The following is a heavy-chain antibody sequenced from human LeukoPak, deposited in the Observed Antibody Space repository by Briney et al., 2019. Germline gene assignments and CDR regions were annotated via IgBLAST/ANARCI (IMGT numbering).Heavy chain of an antibody. V-gene: IGHV5-51*01. CDR1: GYSFTSYW. CDR3: ARHGRGGGYYYGIDY. J-gene: IGHJ4*02. CDR2: IYPDDSDT. D-gene: IGHD3-22*01. Sequence: GESLKISCKGSGYSFTSYWIGWVRQMPGKGLEWMGIIYPDDSDTRYSPSFQGQVTISADKSISTAYLQWSSLKASDTAMYYCARHGRGGGYYYGIDYWGQGTLVTVSS.